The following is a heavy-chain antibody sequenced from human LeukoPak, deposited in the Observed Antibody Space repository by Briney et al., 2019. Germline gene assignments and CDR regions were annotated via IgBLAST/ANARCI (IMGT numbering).Heavy chain of an antibody. D-gene: IGHD2-15*01. CDR2: ISSNGDIT. CDR1: RFTFNTYA. J-gene: IGHJ4*02. V-gene: IGHV3-23*01. CDR3: ATVKRDCSGGTCYSYDY. Sequence: GGSLRLSCVASRFTFNTYAVNWVRQAPGKGLEWVSAISSNGDITYYADSVKGRFTISRDNSKNTVFLQMNSLRADDTAVYYCATVKRDCSGGTCYSYDYWGQGTLVTVSS.